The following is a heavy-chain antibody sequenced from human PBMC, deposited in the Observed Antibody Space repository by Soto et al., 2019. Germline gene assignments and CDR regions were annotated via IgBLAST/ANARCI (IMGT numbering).Heavy chain of an antibody. CDR1: GFTFSDHY. D-gene: IGHD3-10*01. V-gene: IGHV3-72*01. J-gene: IGHJ6*02. CDR2: TRNKANSYTT. Sequence: EVQLVESGGGLVQPGGSLRLSCAASGFTFSDHYMDWVRQAPGKGLEWVGRTRNKANSYTTEYAASVKGRFTISKDDSKNSLYLQMNSPKTEDTAVYYCARAGRLWFRESTRQYYYYGMAVWGQGTTVTVSS. CDR3: ARAGRLWFRESTRQYYYYGMAV.